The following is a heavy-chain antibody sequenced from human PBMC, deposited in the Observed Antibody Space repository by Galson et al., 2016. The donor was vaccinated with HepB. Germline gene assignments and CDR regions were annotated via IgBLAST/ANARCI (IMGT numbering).Heavy chain of an antibody. Sequence: QSGAEVKKAGESLKIFCEASGYSFTEYWIGWVRQMPGKGLEWMGNIWPRDSDTKYSPSFQGQVTISVDKSINTAYLQWSSLRASDTGMYYCTRPSLWFGDEGDFDLWGRGTLVTVSS. CDR2: IWPRDSDT. V-gene: IGHV5-51*01. J-gene: IGHJ2*01. D-gene: IGHD3-10*01. CDR3: TRPSLWFGDEGDFDL. CDR1: GYSFTEYW.